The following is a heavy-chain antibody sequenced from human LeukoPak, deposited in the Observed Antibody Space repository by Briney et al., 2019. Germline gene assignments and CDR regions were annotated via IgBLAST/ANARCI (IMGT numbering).Heavy chain of an antibody. V-gene: IGHV4-34*01. D-gene: IGHD3-9*01. CDR3: ARGPAVLRYFDWLLGFDY. Sequence: PSETLSLTCAVYGGSFSGYYWSWIRQPPAKGLEWIGEINHSGSTNYNPSLKSRVTISVDTSKNQFSLKLSSVTAADTAVYYCARGPAVLRYFDWLLGFDYWGQGTLVTVSS. CDR1: GGSFSGYY. J-gene: IGHJ4*02. CDR2: INHSGST.